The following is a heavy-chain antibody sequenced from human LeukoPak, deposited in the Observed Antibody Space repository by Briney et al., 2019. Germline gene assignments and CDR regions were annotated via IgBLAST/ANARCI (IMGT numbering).Heavy chain of an antibody. Sequence: ASVKVSCTASGGTFSSYAISWVRQAPGQGLEWMGGIIPIFGTANYAQKFQGRVTITADESTSTAYMELSSLRSEDTAVYYCARSIVVVPAAEDYFDYWGQGTLITVSS. CDR1: GGTFSSYA. V-gene: IGHV1-69*13. CDR2: IIPIFGTA. CDR3: ARSIVVVPAAEDYFDY. J-gene: IGHJ4*02. D-gene: IGHD2-2*01.